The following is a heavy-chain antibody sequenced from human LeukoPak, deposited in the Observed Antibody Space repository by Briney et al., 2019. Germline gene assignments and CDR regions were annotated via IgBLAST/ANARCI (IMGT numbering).Heavy chain of an antibody. Sequence: GGSLRLSCAASGFTFSSYEMNWVRQAPGKGLEWVSYISRSGGTMFHADSVRGRFTISRDNAKNSLYLQVNSLRVEDTALYYCARDTFGDTAMDLLDYWGQGTLVTVSS. CDR2: ISRSGGTM. CDR1: GFTFSSYE. CDR3: ARDTFGDTAMDLLDY. D-gene: IGHD5-18*01. J-gene: IGHJ4*02. V-gene: IGHV3-48*03.